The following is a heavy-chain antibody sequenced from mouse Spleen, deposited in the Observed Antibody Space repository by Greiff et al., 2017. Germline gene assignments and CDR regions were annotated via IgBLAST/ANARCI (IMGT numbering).Heavy chain of an antibody. Sequence: QVQLQQSGAELVKPGASVKISCKASGYAFSSYWMNWVKQRPGKGLEWIGQIYPGDGDTNYNGKFKGKATLTADKSSSTAYMQLSSLTSEDSAVYFCARSGGNYVDWYFDVWGAGTTVTVSS. D-gene: IGHD2-1*01. CDR1: GYAFSSYW. CDR2: IYPGDGDT. V-gene: IGHV1-80*01. CDR3: ARSGGNYVDWYFDV. J-gene: IGHJ1*01.